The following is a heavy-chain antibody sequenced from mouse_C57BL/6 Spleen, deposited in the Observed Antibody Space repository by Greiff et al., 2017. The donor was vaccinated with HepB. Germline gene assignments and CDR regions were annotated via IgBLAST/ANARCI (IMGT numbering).Heavy chain of an antibody. CDR2: INPNNGGT. V-gene: IGHV1-26*01. CDR1: GYTFTDYY. Sequence: VQLQQSGPELVKPGASVKISCKASGYTFTDYYMNWVKQSHGKSLEWIGDINPNNGGTSYNQKFKGKATLTVVKSSSTAYMELRSLTSEDSAVYYCAREGALGGYYAMDYWGQGTSVTVSS. J-gene: IGHJ4*01. D-gene: IGHD3-1*01. CDR3: AREGALGGYYAMDY.